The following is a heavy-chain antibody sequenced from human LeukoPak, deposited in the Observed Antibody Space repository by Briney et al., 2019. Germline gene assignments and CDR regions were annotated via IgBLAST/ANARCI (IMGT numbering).Heavy chain of an antibody. CDR1: GGSISSYY. V-gene: IGHV4-34*01. CDR3: ARGRHSSGWYY. CDR2: INHSGST. D-gene: IGHD6-19*01. Sequence: PSETLSLTCTVSGGSISSYYWSWIRQPPGKGLEWIGEINHSGSTNYNPSLKSRVTISVDTSKNQFSLKLSSVTAADTAVYYCARGRHSSGWYYWGQGTLVTVSS. J-gene: IGHJ4*02.